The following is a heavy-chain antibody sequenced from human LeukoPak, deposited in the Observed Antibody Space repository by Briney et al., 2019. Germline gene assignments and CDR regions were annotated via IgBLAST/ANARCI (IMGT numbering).Heavy chain of an antibody. CDR2: ISYDGSNK. CDR3: ARDPDYYDSSGGGFDY. V-gene: IGHV3-30-3*01. CDR1: GFTFSSYA. Sequence: PGRSLRLSCAASGFTFSSYAMHWVRQAPGKGLEWVAVISYDGSNKYYADSVKGRFTISRDNSENTLYLQMNSLRAEDTAVYYCARDPDYYDSSGGGFDYWGQGTLVTVSS. J-gene: IGHJ4*02. D-gene: IGHD3-22*01.